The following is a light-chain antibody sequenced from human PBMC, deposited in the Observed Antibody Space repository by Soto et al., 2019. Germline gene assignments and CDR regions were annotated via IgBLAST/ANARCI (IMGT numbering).Light chain of an antibody. CDR3: AAWDDSLNGHV. J-gene: IGLJ1*01. CDR1: SSNIGTSS. CDR2: TTN. Sequence: QSVLTQPHSASGTPGQRVTISCSGSSSNIGTSSVHWFQQLPGTAPKLLISTTNQRPSGVPERFSGSKSGTSASLAISGLQSEDVADYYCAAWDDSLNGHVFGTGTNLNVL. V-gene: IGLV1-44*01.